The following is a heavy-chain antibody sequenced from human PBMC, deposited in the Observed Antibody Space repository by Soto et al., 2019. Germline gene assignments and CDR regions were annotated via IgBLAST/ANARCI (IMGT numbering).Heavy chain of an antibody. D-gene: IGHD3-10*01. CDR3: ARVWGGAFDI. V-gene: IGHV4-59*01. Sequence: QVQLQESGPGLVKPSETLSLTCPVPGGSISSYYWSWIRQPPGKGLEWIGYIYYSGSTNYNPSLKSRVTISVDTSKNQFSLKLSSVTAADTAVYYCARVWGGAFDIWGQGTMVTVSS. J-gene: IGHJ3*02. CDR2: IYYSGST. CDR1: GGSISSYY.